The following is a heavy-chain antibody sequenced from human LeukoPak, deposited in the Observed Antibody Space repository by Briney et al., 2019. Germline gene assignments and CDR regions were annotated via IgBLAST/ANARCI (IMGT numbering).Heavy chain of an antibody. Sequence: GGSLRLSCAASGFTFSTYAMGWVRQAPGKGLEWVSAIVGSGGITYYADSVKGRFTISGDNSRNTVYLQMNSLRAEDTAVYFCAKGGTTSGYYFDSWGQGTLVTVSS. CDR3: AKGGTTSGYYFDS. V-gene: IGHV3-23*01. D-gene: IGHD1-7*01. CDR2: IVGSGGIT. J-gene: IGHJ4*02. CDR1: GFTFSTYA.